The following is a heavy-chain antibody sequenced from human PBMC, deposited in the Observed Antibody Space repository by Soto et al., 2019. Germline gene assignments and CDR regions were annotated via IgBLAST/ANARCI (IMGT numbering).Heavy chain of an antibody. CDR2: ISDSGGTS. D-gene: IGHD1-26*01. CDR3: AKRPRALLTFDY. CDR1: GFIFGNYV. V-gene: IGHV3-23*04. Sequence: EVQLVDSGGGLVQPGGSLGLSCAAPGFIFGNYVMSWVRRPQGKGLEWVSSISDSGGTSYYADSVKGRFTISRDNSKNTLYLQMNSLRAEDTAIYYCAKRPRALLTFDYWGQGTLVTVSS. J-gene: IGHJ4*02.